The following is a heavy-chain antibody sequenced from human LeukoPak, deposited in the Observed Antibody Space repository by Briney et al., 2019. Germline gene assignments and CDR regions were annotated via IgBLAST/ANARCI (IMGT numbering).Heavy chain of an antibody. J-gene: IGHJ4*02. Sequence: PSETLSLTCAVYGGSFSGYYWSWIRQPPGKGLECIGEINHSGSTNYNPSLKSRVTISVDTSKNQFSLKLSSVTAADTAVYYCARGVRGYGDYEVRWFDYWGQGTLVTVSS. CDR3: ARGVRGYGDYEVRWFDY. CDR2: INHSGST. D-gene: IGHD4-17*01. CDR1: GGSFSGYY. V-gene: IGHV4-34*01.